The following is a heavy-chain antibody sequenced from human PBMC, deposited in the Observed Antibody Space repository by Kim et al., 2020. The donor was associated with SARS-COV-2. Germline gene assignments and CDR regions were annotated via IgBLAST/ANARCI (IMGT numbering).Heavy chain of an antibody. CDR1: GVTFSSYA. D-gene: IGHD6-19*01. Sequence: GGSLRLSCAASGVTFSSYAMSWVRQAPGKGLDWVSTISGSAGSTYYADSVRGRFTISRDNSKNTLYLHMNSLRAEDTAVYYCAKDGADSSGWFGRPTFDFWGQGTLVTVSS. CDR2: ISGSAGST. V-gene: IGHV3-23*01. CDR3: AKDGADSSGWFGRPTFDF. J-gene: IGHJ4*02.